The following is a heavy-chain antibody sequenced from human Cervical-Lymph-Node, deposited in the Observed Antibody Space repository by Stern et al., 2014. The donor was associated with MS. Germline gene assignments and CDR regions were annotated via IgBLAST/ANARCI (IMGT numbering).Heavy chain of an antibody. V-gene: IGHV5-51*01. CDR2: IYPADSDT. CDR3: ARREGYYYGMDV. J-gene: IGHJ6*02. Sequence: EVQLVESGAEVKKPGESLKISCKGSGYNFPNYWIGWVRQMPGKGLEWMGIIYPADSDTTYTPSFQGQATLSVDKSITTAYLEWSSLKASDTAMYFCARREGYYYGMDVWGQGTTVTVSS. CDR1: GYNFPNYW. D-gene: IGHD6-13*01.